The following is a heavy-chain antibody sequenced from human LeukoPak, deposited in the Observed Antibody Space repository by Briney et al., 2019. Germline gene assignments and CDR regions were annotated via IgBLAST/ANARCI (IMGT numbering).Heavy chain of an antibody. V-gene: IGHV3-74*01. CDR2: INSDGSFT. J-gene: IGHJ4*02. D-gene: IGHD3-3*01. CDR1: GFTFSSYW. CDR3: ARDPPYDFWSGRKDY. Sequence: GGSLRLSCAASGFTFSSYWMHWVRQAPGKGLVCVSRINSDGSFTIYADSVKGRFTISRDNAKNTLYLQMNSLRAEDTAVYYCARDPPYDFWSGRKDYWGQGTLVTVSS.